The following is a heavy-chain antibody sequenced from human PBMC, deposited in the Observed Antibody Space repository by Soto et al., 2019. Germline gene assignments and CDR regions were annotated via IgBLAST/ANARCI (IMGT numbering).Heavy chain of an antibody. CDR1: GFTVSSNY. J-gene: IGHJ6*02. Sequence: GGSLRLSCAASGFTVSSNYMSWVRQAPGKGLEWVSVIYSGGSIYYADSVKGRFTISRDNSKNTLYLQMNSLRAEDTAVYYCARDRRIAAAGDFGMDVWGQGTTVTVYS. CDR2: IYSGGSI. CDR3: ARDRRIAAAGDFGMDV. V-gene: IGHV3-53*01. D-gene: IGHD6-13*01.